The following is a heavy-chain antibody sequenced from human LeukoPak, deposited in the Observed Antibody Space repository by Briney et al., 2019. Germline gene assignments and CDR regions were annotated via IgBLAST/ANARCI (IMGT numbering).Heavy chain of an antibody. Sequence: SVKVSCKASGGTFSSYAISWVRQAPGQGLEWMGGIIPIFGTANYAQKFQGRVTITTDESTSTAYMELSSPRSEDTAVYYCARNRDYGDYDYYFDYWGQGTLVTVSS. CDR3: ARNRDYGDYDYYFDY. V-gene: IGHV1-69*05. D-gene: IGHD4-17*01. J-gene: IGHJ4*02. CDR1: GGTFSSYA. CDR2: IIPIFGTA.